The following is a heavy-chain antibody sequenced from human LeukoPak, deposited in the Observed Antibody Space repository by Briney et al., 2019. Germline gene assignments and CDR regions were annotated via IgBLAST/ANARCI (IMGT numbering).Heavy chain of an antibody. D-gene: IGHD3-22*01. Sequence: TTSETLSLTCTVSGGSISSGSYYWSWIRQPAGKGLEWIGRIYTSGSTNYNPSLKSRVTISVDTSKNQFSLKLSSVTAADTAVYYCAREKGDYYDSSGYYSIGSFDYWGQGTLVTVSS. J-gene: IGHJ4*02. V-gene: IGHV4-61*02. CDR2: IYTSGST. CDR1: GGSISSGSYY. CDR3: AREKGDYYDSSGYYSIGSFDY.